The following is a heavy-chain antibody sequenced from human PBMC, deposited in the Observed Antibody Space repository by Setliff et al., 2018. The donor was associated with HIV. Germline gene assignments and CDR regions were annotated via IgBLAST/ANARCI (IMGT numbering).Heavy chain of an antibody. D-gene: IGHD6-6*01. CDR3: TRELNGHTSSHYYFGLDV. CDR2: IDTGGDT. V-gene: IGHV3-13*01. Sequence: PGGSLRLSCAASGFTFSSYTMNWVRQAPGKGLEWVSAIDTGGDTYYADSVKGRFTITRENAKNSLYLQMNNVRAGDTAVYYCTRELNGHTSSHYYFGLDVWGQGTTVTVSS. CDR1: GFTFSSYT. J-gene: IGHJ6*02.